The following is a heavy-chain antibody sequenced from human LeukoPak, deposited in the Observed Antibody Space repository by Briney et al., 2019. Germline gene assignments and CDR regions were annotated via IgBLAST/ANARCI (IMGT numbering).Heavy chain of an antibody. CDR2: IKEDGSVK. CDR1: GFTFSRHW. D-gene: IGHD3-3*01. Sequence: GGSLRLSCAASGFTFSRHWMDWVRQAPGKGLEWVANIKEDGSVKQYVDPVKGRFTISRDNAKNSLYLQMNSLRAEDTAVYYCARDGGRNFDFWGQGTLVTVSS. CDR3: ARDGGRNFDF. J-gene: IGHJ4*02. V-gene: IGHV3-7*01.